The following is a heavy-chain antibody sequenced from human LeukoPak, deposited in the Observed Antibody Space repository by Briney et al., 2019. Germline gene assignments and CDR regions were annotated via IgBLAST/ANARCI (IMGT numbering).Heavy chain of an antibody. CDR3: ARVNINDWHSCDY. CDR1: GGSISSNNW. J-gene: IGHJ4*02. CDR2: IYHSGSP. Sequence: SETLSLTCAVSGGSISSNNWWGWVRQPPGKGLEWIGGIYHSGSPNYNPSLKSRVTISVDKSRNHFSLNLSSVTAADTAVYYCARVNINDWHSCDYWGQGTLVTVSS. V-gene: IGHV4-4*02. D-gene: IGHD1/OR15-1a*01.